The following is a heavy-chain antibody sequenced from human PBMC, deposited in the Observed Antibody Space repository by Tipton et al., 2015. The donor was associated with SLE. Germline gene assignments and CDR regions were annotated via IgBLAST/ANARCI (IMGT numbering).Heavy chain of an antibody. CDR1: GVTFSSYA. Sequence: SGVTFSSYAMRWVRQAPGKGLEWVSGISGSGGSTSCADSVKGRFTISRDNSKNTLYLQMSSLRAEDTAVYYCAREDNYYWYFDLWGRGTLVTVSS. D-gene: IGHD2-15*01. CDR3: AREDNYYWYFDL. V-gene: IGHV3-23*01. J-gene: IGHJ2*01. CDR2: ISGSGGST.